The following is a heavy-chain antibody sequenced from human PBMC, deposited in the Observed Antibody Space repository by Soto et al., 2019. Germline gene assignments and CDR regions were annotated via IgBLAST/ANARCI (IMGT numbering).Heavy chain of an antibody. CDR1: GFTFGSYA. J-gene: IGHJ4*02. CDR3: ARAYEGDYFDY. CDR2: ISYDGSNK. V-gene: IGHV3-30-3*01. D-gene: IGHD3-16*01. Sequence: QVQLVESGGGVXQPGXXLRLSCAASGFTFGSYAMHWVRQAPGKGLEWVAVISYDGSNKYYADSVKGRFTISRDNSKNTLYLQMNSLRAEDTAVYYCARAYEGDYFDYWGQGTLVTVSS.